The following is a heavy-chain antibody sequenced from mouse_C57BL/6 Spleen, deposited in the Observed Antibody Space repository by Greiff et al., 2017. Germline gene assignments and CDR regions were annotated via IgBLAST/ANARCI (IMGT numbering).Heavy chain of an antibody. J-gene: IGHJ2*01. CDR1: GYTFTSYW. D-gene: IGHD1-1*01. CDR3: AREATTVVDFDY. V-gene: IGHV1-52*01. Sequence: QVQLQQPGAELVRPGSSVKLSCKASGYTFTSYWMHWVKQRPIQGLEWIGNIDPSDRETHYNQKFKDKATLTVDKSSSTAYMQLSSLTSEDSAGYYCAREATTVVDFDYWGQGTTLTVSS. CDR2: IDPSDRET.